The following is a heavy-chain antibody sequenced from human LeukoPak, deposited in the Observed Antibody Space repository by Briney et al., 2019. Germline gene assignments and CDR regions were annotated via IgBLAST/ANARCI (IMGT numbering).Heavy chain of an antibody. Sequence: GGSLRLSCAASGFTFSSYSMNWVCQAPGKGLEWVSSISSSSSYIYYADSVKGRFTISRDNAKNSLYLQMNSLRAEDTTVYYCARDHYYDSSGYIPAGDVFDIWGQGTKVTVSS. CDR2: ISSSSSYI. D-gene: IGHD3-22*01. V-gene: IGHV3-21*01. CDR3: ARDHYYDSSGYIPAGDVFDI. J-gene: IGHJ3*02. CDR1: GFTFSSYS.